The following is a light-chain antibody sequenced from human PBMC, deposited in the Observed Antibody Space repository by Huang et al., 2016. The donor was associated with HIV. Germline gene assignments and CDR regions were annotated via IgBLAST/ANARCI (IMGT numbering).Light chain of an antibody. Sequence: QSPPSVSASIGDSVTFTCRASQDITTFLAWYQQKPGRAPQLLISGASTLRNEVPSRFRGSGSGTDFTLTISSLQPEDIATYYCQQLTTYPITFGPGTRLEIK. CDR1: QDITTF. V-gene: IGKV1-9*01. CDR2: GAS. CDR3: QQLTTYPIT. J-gene: IGKJ5*01.